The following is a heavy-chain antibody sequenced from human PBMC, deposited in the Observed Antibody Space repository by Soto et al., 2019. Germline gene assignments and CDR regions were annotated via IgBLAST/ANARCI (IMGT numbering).Heavy chain of an antibody. J-gene: IGHJ5*02. D-gene: IGHD6-13*01. Sequence: ASVKVSCKASGYTFTSYGISWVRQAPGQGLEWMGWISAYNGNTNYAQKLQGRVTMTTDTSTSTAYMELRSLRSDDTAVYYCARAYGSSWYLLWFDPWGQGTLVTVSS. CDR2: ISAYNGNT. V-gene: IGHV1-18*01. CDR3: ARAYGSSWYLLWFDP. CDR1: GYTFTSYG.